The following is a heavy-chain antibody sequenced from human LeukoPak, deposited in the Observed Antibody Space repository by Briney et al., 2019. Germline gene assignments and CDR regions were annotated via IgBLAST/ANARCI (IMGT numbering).Heavy chain of an antibody. D-gene: IGHD6-19*01. CDR2: ISSSSSYI. Sequence: PGGSLRLSCAASGFTFSSYSMNWVRQAPGKGLEWVSSISSSSSYIYYADSVKGRFTISRDNAKNSLYLQMNSLRAEDTAVYYCARVGLGSSGWPRYYFDYWGQGTLVTVSS. J-gene: IGHJ4*02. CDR3: ARVGLGSSGWPRYYFDY. CDR1: GFTFSSYS. V-gene: IGHV3-21*04.